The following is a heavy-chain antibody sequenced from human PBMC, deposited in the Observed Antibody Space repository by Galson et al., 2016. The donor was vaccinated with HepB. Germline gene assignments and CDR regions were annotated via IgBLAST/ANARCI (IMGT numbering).Heavy chain of an antibody. D-gene: IGHD5-18*01. V-gene: IGHV4-31*03. J-gene: IGHJ4*02. Sequence: TLSLTCIVSGGSFNSGGYYWGWLRHHPEKGLEWIGLINYSGSTYYNPSLKSRLSMSVDTSKNQFSLNVTSVTAADTAVYYCARAHYTSMALYYFGFWGQGTLVTVSS. CDR1: GGSFNSGGYY. CDR3: ARAHYTSMALYYFGF. CDR2: INYSGST.